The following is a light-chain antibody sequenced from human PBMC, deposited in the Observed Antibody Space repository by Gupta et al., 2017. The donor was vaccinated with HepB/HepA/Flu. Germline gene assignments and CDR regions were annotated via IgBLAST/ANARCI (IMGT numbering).Light chain of an antibody. Sequence: SYVLTQPPSVSVAPGKTARITCGGNNIGSQSVHWYQQKPGQAPVLVSEDDSDRPSGIPERGSGSNAGNTDTLTIRRVEAGDEAYYECQVWASNREHWLFGGGTKLTVL. CDR3: QVWASNREHWL. V-gene: IGLV3-21*04. CDR1: NIGSQS. CDR2: DDS. J-gene: IGLJ2*01.